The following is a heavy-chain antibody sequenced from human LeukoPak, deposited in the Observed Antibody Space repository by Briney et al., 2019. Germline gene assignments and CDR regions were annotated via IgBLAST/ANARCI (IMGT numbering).Heavy chain of an antibody. CDR2: IYYSGST. V-gene: IGHV4-59*01. Sequence: PETLSLTCTVSGGSISSYYWSWIRQPPGKGLEWIGYIYYSGSTNYNPSLKSRVTISVDTSKNQFSLKLSSVTAADTAMYYCARHKGAAAGTRAFFDYWGQGTLVTVSS. CDR3: ARHKGAAAGTRAFFDY. J-gene: IGHJ4*02. CDR1: GGSISSYY. D-gene: IGHD6-13*01.